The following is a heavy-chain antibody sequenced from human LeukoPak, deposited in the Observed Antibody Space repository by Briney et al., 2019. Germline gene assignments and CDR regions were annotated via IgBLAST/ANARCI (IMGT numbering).Heavy chain of an antibody. V-gene: IGHV4-59*08. J-gene: IGHJ4*02. CDR2: IHYTGST. D-gene: IGHD5-18*01. Sequence: SETLSLTCTVSGGYISGYCWSGVRQPPGKGLEYIGYIHYTGSTNYNPSLKSRVTISVDTSKNRFSLKLSSVTAADTAVYYCARHVPGRDTAMLTDYWGQGALVTVSS. CDR1: GGYISGYC. CDR3: ARHVPGRDTAMLTDY.